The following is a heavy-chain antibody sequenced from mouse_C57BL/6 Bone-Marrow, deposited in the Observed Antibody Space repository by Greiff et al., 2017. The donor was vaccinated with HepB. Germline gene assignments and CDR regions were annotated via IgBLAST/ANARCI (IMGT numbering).Heavy chain of an antibody. V-gene: IGHV1-50*01. CDR3: ARSKGYYYGSSYDYAMDY. J-gene: IGHJ4*01. CDR2: IDPSDSYT. D-gene: IGHD1-1*01. Sequence: QQSCKASGYTFTSYWMQWVKQRPGQGLEWIGEIDPSDSYTNYNQKFKGKATLTVDTSSSTAYMQLSSLTSEDSAVYYCARSKGYYYGSSYDYAMDYWGQGTSVTVSS. CDR1: GYTFTSYW.